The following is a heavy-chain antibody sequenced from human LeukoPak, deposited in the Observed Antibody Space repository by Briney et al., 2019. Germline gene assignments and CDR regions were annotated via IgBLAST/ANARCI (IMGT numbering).Heavy chain of an antibody. CDR1: GGSISSYY. J-gene: IGHJ6*02. CDR3: ARNPSYDILTGYSDYYGMDV. D-gene: IGHD3-9*01. CDR2: IYYSGST. V-gene: IGHV4-59*01. Sequence: SETLSLTCTVSGGSISSYYWSWIRQPPGKGLEWIGCIYYSGSTNYNPSLKSRVTISVDTSKNQFSLKLNSVTAADTAVYYCARNPSYDILTGYSDYYGMDVWGQGTTVTVSS.